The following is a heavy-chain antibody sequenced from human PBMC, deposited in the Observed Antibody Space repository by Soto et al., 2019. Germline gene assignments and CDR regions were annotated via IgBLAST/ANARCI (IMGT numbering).Heavy chain of an antibody. CDR3: AKHGATFSLAAPIDY. CDR2: ISYDGSNK. V-gene: IGHV3-30*18. J-gene: IGHJ4*02. D-gene: IGHD1-26*01. Sequence: GGSLRLSCAASGFTFSSYGMHWVRQAPGKGLEWVAVISYDGSNKYYADSVKGRFTISRDNSKNTLYLQMNRLRAEDTAVYYCAKHGATFSLAAPIDYWGQGTPVTVSS. CDR1: GFTFSSYG.